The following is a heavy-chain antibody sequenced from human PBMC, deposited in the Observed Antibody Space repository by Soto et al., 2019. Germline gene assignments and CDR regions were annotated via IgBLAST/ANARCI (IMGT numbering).Heavy chain of an antibody. V-gene: IGHV3-30*18. CDR2: VSHDGRNT. D-gene: IGHD6-19*01. Sequence: VQLVESGGGVVQPGRSLRLSCVASGFTFSDYAMHWVRQAPGKGLEWVAVVSHDGRNTHYADSVKGRFTNSRDSSKNTDSPEMTSLRAEDADVYYCAKGGRQWLVTSDFNYWGQGALVTVSS. CDR1: GFTFSDYA. J-gene: IGHJ4*02. CDR3: AKGGRQWLVTSDFNY.